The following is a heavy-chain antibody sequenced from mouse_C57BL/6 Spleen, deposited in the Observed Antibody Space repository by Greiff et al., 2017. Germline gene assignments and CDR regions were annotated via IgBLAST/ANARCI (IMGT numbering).Heavy chain of an antibody. CDR3: DIVYYGSSFDY. J-gene: IGHJ2*01. V-gene: IGHV1-74*01. CDR1: GYTFTSYW. D-gene: IGHD1-1*01. Sequence: QVQLQQPGAELVKPGASVKVSCKASGYTFTSYWMHWVKQRPGQGLEWIGRIHPSDSATNYNQKFKGKATLTVDKSSSTAYMQLISLTSEDSAVYYCDIVYYGSSFDYWGQGTTLTVSS. CDR2: IHPSDSAT.